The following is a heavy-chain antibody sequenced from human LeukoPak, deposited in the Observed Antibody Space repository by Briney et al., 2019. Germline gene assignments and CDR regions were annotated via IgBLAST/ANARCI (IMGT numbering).Heavy chain of an antibody. Sequence: ASVKVSCKASGYTFTSYDINWVRQATGQGLEWMGWMNPNSGNTGYAQKFQGRVTMTRNTSISTAYMELSSLRSEDTAVYYCARFEDGYNSGCYYGMDVWGQGTTVTVSS. CDR1: GYTFTSYD. D-gene: IGHD5-12*01. J-gene: IGHJ6*02. CDR2: MNPNSGNT. CDR3: ARFEDGYNSGCYYGMDV. V-gene: IGHV1-8*01.